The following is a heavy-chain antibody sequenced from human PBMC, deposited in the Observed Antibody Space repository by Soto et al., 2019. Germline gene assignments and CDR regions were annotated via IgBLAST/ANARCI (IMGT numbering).Heavy chain of an antibody. Sequence: GGSLRLSCAASGFTFSSYAMHWVRQAPGKGLEWVAVISYDGSNKYYADSVKGRFTISRDNSKNTLYLQMNSLRAEDTAVYYCAREYGFGYFDYWGQGTLVTVS. CDR2: ISYDGSNK. CDR1: GFTFSSYA. CDR3: AREYGFGYFDY. J-gene: IGHJ4*02. D-gene: IGHD3-10*01. V-gene: IGHV3-30-3*01.